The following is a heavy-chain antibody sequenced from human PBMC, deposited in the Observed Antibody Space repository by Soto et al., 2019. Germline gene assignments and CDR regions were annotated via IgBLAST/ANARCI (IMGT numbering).Heavy chain of an antibody. Sequence: KASETLSLTCSVSGADLNTYSWTWIRQPAGKGLEWIGRIYTSASINYNPSLRGRVTLSVDTSTNQVSLKLASVTAADTAVYYCARDREAGYNFYYGMEVWGQGTTVTVSS. CDR2: IYTSASI. CDR3: ARDREAGYNFYYGMEV. D-gene: IGHD6-19*01. CDR1: GADLNTYS. V-gene: IGHV4-4*07. J-gene: IGHJ6*02.